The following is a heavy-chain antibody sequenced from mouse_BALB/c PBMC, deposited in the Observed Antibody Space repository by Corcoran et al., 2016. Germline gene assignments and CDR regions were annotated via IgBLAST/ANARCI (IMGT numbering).Heavy chain of an antibody. CDR2: IDPANGNT. J-gene: IGHJ1*01. CDR3: ARWDWYFDV. V-gene: IGHV14-3*02. Sequence: EVQLQPSGAELVQPGASVKLSCTAAGFNIKDTYMHWVKQRPEQGLEWIGRIDPANGNTKYDPKFQGKATITADTSSNTAYLHLSSLTSEDTAVYYGARWDWYFDVWGAGTTVTVSS. CDR1: GFNIKDTY.